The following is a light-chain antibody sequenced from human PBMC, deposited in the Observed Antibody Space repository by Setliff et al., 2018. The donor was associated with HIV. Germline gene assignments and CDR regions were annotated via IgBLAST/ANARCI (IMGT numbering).Light chain of an antibody. CDR2: EVN. CDR1: INNIGSYNR. Sequence: QSALTQHPSVSGSPGQSIIISCTGTINNIGSYNRVSWYQQRPGTAPKLIIFEVNKTPSGVSNRFSGSKSGRTASLAISGLQADDEGDYYCCSYAGTDTFVVFGTGTKVTVL. V-gene: IGLV2-23*02. J-gene: IGLJ1*01. CDR3: CSYAGTDTFVV.